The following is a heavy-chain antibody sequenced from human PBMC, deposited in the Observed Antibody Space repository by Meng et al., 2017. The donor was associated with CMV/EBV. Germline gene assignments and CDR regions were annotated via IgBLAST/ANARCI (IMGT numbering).Heavy chain of an antibody. CDR1: GFTFSSYA. D-gene: IGHD3-10*01. CDR3: ASDRGFGDLDS. V-gene: IGHV3-30-3*01. Sequence: GGSLKISCAASGFTFSSYAMHWVRQAPGKGLEWVAVISYDGSNKYYADSVKGRFTISRDNSKNTLYLQMNSLRAEDTAVYYCASDRGFGDLDSWGQGTLVTVSS. CDR2: ISYDGSNK. J-gene: IGHJ4*02.